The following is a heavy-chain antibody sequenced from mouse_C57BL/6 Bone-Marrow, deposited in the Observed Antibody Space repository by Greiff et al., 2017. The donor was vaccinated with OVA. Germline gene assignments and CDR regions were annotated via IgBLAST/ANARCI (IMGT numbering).Heavy chain of an antibody. V-gene: IGHV1-69*01. D-gene: IGHD1-1*01. Sequence: QVQLQQPGAELVMPGASVKLSCKASGYTFTSYWMHWVKQRPGQGLEWIGEIDPSDSYTNYNQKFKGKSTLTVDKSSSTAYMQLSSLTSEDSAVYYWARKATTVVNCDYWGQGTTLTVSS. CDR3: ARKATTVVNCDY. CDR2: IDPSDSYT. J-gene: IGHJ2*01. CDR1: GYTFTSYW.